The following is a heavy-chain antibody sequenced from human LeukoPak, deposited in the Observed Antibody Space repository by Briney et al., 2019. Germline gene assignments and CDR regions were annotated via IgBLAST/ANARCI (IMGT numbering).Heavy chain of an antibody. V-gene: IGHV3-7*01. J-gene: IGHJ6*02. CDR3: ARDRGQWLVSNYYYYGIDV. Sequence: GGSLRLSCAASGFTFSSYWMSWVRQAPGKGLEWVANINQDGSEKYYVDSVKGRFTISRDNAKNSLYLQMNSLRAEDTAGYYCARDRGQWLVSNYYYYGIDVWGQGTTVTVSS. CDR2: INQDGSEK. CDR1: GFTFSSYW. D-gene: IGHD6-19*01.